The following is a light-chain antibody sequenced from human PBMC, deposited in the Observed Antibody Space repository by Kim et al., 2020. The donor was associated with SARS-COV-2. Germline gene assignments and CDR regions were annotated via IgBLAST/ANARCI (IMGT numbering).Light chain of an antibody. V-gene: IGLV3-21*04. CDR2: YNN. J-gene: IGLJ1*01. CDR1: NLGSKS. CDR3: QVWDSTSDHYV. Sequence: SYELTQPPSVSVAPGQTASITCGGNNLGSKSVHWYQQRPGQAPVLVIYYNNDRPSGIPERFSGSKSGNTATLTISRVEAGDAADYYCQVWDSTSDHYVFGIGTQVTVL.